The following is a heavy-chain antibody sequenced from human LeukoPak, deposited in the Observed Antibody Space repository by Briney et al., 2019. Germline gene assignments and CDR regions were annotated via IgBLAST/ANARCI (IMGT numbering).Heavy chain of an antibody. V-gene: IGHV4-59*01. Sequence: SETLSLTCTVSGGSISSYYWSWIRQPAGKGLEWIGYIYYSGSTNYNPSLKSRVTISVDTSKNQFSLKLSSVTAADTAVYYCARVPPYSSSWPNYYYYMDVWGKGTTVTVSS. CDR3: ARVPPYSSSWPNYYYYMDV. CDR2: IYYSGST. CDR1: GGSISSYY. D-gene: IGHD6-6*01. J-gene: IGHJ6*03.